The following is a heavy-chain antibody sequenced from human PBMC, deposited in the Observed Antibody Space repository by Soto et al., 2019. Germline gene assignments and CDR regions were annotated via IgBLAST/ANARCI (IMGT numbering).Heavy chain of an antibody. V-gene: IGHV1-69*13. CDR3: ARVWNYYDSSGYYFDY. CDR2: IIPIFGTA. CDR1: GGTFSSYA. D-gene: IGHD3-22*01. J-gene: IGHJ4*02. Sequence: GASVKVSCKASGGTFSSYAISWVRQAPGQGLEWMGGIIPIFGTANYAQKFQGRVTITADESTSTAYMELSSLRSEDTAVYYCARVWNYYDSSGYYFDYWGQGTLVTVSS.